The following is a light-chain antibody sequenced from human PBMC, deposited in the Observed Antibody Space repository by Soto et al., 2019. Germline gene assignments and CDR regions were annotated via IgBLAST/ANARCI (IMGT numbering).Light chain of an antibody. V-gene: IGKV1-5*03. J-gene: IGKJ1*01. CDR3: QHYGGMWA. CDR2: KAS. Sequence: DIQMTQSPSTLSGSVGDRVTITCRASQTISSWLAWYQQKPGKAPKLLIYKASTLKSGVPSRFSGSGSGTEFILSINSLQPDDFATYYCQHYGGMWAFGQGTKVDIK. CDR1: QTISSW.